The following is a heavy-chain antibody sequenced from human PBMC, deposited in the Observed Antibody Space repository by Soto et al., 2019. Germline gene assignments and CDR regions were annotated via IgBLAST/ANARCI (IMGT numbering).Heavy chain of an antibody. J-gene: IGHJ6*02. CDR1: GFNFSSYS. CDR3: ARWETGYSYGLDV. CDR2: ISSSSSYI. D-gene: IGHD1-26*01. Sequence: EVQLVESGGGLVKPGGSLRLSCAASGFNFSSYSMNWVRQAPGKGLEWVSSISSSSSYIYYADSVKGRFTISRDNAKNSLYLQMNSLRAEDTAVYYCARWETGYSYGLDVWGQGATVTVSS. V-gene: IGHV3-21*01.